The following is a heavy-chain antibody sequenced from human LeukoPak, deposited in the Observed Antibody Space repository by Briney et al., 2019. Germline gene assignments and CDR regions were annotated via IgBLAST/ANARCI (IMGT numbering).Heavy chain of an antibody. CDR3: AKALGTYYYDSSGYYSAFDI. CDR2: ISGDGGST. J-gene: IGHJ3*02. Sequence: GGSLRLFCAASGFTFDDYAMHWVRQAPGKGLEWVSLISGDGGSTYYADSVKGRFTISRDNSKNSLYLQMNSLRTEDTALYYCAKALGTYYYDSSGYYSAFDIWGQGTIVTVSS. CDR1: GFTFDDYA. V-gene: IGHV3-43*02. D-gene: IGHD3-22*01.